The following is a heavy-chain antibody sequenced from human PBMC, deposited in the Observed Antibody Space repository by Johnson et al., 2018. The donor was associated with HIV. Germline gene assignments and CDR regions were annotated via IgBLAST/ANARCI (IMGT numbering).Heavy chain of an antibody. Sequence: EWVSAISGSGGSTYYADSVKGRFTISRDNSKNTLYLQMNRLRAEDTAVYYCAKDLTWMHLWPHAFDIWGQGTMVTVSS. J-gene: IGHJ3*02. CDR3: AKDLTWMHLWPHAFDI. V-gene: IGHV3-23*01. CDR2: ISGSGGST. D-gene: IGHD5-18*01.